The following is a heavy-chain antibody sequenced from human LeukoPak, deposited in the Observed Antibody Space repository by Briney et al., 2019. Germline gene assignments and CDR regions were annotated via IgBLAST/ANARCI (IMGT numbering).Heavy chain of an antibody. V-gene: IGHV4-61*10. D-gene: IGHD4-23*01. CDR1: GGSISSGSYY. CDR2: IYYSGST. Sequence: SQTLSLTCTVSGGSISSGSYYWNWIRQPAGKGLKWIGYIYYSGSTNYNPSLKSRVTISVDTSKNQFSLKLSSVTAADTAVYYCARGSGQLRWWGQGTLVTVSS. CDR3: ARGSGQLRW. J-gene: IGHJ4*02.